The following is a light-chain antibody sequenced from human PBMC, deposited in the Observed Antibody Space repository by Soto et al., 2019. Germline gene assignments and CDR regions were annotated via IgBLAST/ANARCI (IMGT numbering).Light chain of an antibody. CDR1: QDITNS. Sequence: DIPLTPSPSFLSASVGDRVTITCRASQDITNSLAWYLQEPGKAPKLLIPGASTLQSVVPSRFSVSGSGTEFMLTVSSLQPEDFATYDCEHVYAYPHTSGGGTKVDIK. CDR2: GAS. J-gene: IGKJ4*01. CDR3: EHVYAYPHT. V-gene: IGKV1-9*01.